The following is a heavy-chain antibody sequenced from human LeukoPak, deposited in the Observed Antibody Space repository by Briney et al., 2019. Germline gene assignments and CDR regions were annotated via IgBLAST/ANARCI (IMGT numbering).Heavy chain of an antibody. J-gene: IGHJ6*03. CDR2: IYYSGST. CDR1: GGSISSRSYY. D-gene: IGHD2-15*01. CDR3: ASFYCSGGSCYQYYYYYYMDV. V-gene: IGHV4-39*01. Sequence: PETLSHTCTVSGGSISSRSYYWGWIRQPPGKGLEWIGIIYYSGSTYSNPSLRSRVTISVDTSKNQFSLKLSSVTAADTAVYYCASFYCSGGSCYQYYYYYYMDVWGKGTTVTISS.